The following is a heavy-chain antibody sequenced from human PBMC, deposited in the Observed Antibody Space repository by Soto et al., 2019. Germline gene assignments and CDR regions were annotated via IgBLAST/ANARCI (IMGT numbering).Heavy chain of an antibody. J-gene: IGHJ4*01. V-gene: IGHV4-39*01. D-gene: IGHD6-19*01. CDR2: AYSTGNT. CDR1: GGSISSSNYY. Sequence: QQQLQESDPGLVKPSETLSLTCTVSGGSISSSNYYWGWIRPPPGKGLEWIGSAYSTGNTYYNPSLKRRVTISVDTSKNQFSLKLSSVTAADTAVYYCARHGIAVAGTSYWGQGTLVTVSS. CDR3: ARHGIAVAGTSY.